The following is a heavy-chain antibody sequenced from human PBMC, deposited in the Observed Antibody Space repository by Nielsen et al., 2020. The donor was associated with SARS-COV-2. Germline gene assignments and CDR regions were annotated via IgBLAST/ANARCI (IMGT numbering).Heavy chain of an antibody. V-gene: IGHV3-7*03. CDR3: ARDWGHLERWCWFDP. Sequence: GGSLRLSCAASGFTFSSYWMSWVRRAPGKGLEWVANIKQDGSEKYYVDSVKGRFTISRDNAKNSLYLQMNSLRAEDTAVYYCARDWGHLERWCWFDPWGQGTLVTVSS. D-gene: IGHD2-8*02. J-gene: IGHJ5*02. CDR2: IKQDGSEK. CDR1: GFTFSSYW.